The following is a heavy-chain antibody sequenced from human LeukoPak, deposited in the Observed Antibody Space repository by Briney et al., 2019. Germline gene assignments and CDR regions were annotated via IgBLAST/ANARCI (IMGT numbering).Heavy chain of an antibody. CDR2: ISSSSSTI. V-gene: IGHV3-48*01. CDR1: GFTFSSYS. Sequence: GGSLRLSCAASGFTFSSYSMNWVRQAPGKGLEWVSYISSSSSTIYYADSVKGRFTISRDNAKNSLYLQMNSLRAEDTAVYYCARDSGYCSSTSCSPVWGRGTLVTVSS. J-gene: IGHJ4*02. D-gene: IGHD2-2*01. CDR3: ARDSGYCSSTSCSPV.